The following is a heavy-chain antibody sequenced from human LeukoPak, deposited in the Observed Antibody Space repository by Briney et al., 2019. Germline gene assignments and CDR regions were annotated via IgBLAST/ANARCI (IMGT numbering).Heavy chain of an antibody. CDR1: GGSVSSGSYY. D-gene: IGHD3-22*01. J-gene: IGHJ3*02. Sequence: KSSETLSLTCTVSGGSVSSGSYYWSWIRQPPGKGLEWIGYIYYSGSTNYNPSLKSRVTISVDTSKNQFSLKLSSVTAADTAVYYCAREEVVIDAFDIWGQGTMVTVSS. CDR3: AREEVVIDAFDI. CDR2: IYYSGST. V-gene: IGHV4-61*01.